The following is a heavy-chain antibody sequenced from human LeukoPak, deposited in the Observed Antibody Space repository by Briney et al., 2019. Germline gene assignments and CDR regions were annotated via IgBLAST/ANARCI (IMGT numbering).Heavy chain of an antibody. V-gene: IGHV1-46*01. D-gene: IGHD6-13*01. Sequence: ASVKVSCKTSGYIFTSYYIHWVRQAPGQGPEWMGIINPSGGSTNYAQKFQGRVTMTRDTSTSTVYMELSSLRSEDTAVYYCAREASVLSAAGKMTLFDYWGQGTLVTVSS. J-gene: IGHJ4*02. CDR2: INPSGGST. CDR3: AREASVLSAAGKMTLFDY. CDR1: GYIFTSYY.